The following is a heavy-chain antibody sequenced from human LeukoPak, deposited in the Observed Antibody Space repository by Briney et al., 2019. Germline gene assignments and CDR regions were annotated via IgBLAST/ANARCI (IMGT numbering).Heavy chain of an antibody. CDR3: ARDFAWGSGGAPIDDNWLDP. CDR1: GYTFTSYG. CDR2: ISAYNGNT. D-gene: IGHD7-27*01. V-gene: IGHV1-18*01. Sequence: ASVKVSCKASGYTFTSYGISWVRQAPGQGLEWMGWISAYNGNTNYAQKPQGRVTMTTDTSTSTAYMELRSLRSDDTAVYYCARDFAWGSGGAPIDDNWLDPWGQGILVTVSS. J-gene: IGHJ5*02.